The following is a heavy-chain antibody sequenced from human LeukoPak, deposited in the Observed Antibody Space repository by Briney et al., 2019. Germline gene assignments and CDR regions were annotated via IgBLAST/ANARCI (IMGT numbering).Heavy chain of an antibody. CDR2: INWNGGST. CDR3: ARAPRGGGAIDY. CDR1: GFTFDDYG. V-gene: IGHV3-20*04. Sequence: GGSLRLSCAASGFTFDDYGMSWVRQAPGKGLEWVSGINWNGGSTGYADSVKGRFTISRDNSKNTLYLQMNSLRAEDTAVYYCARAPRGGGAIDYWGQGTLVTVSS. D-gene: IGHD3-16*01. J-gene: IGHJ4*02.